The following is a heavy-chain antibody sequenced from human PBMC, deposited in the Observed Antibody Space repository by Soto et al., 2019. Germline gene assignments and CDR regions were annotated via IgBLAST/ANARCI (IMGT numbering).Heavy chain of an antibody. Sequence: ASVKVSCKVSGYTLTELSMHWVRQAPGKGLEWMGGFDPEDGETIYAQKFQGRVTMTEDTSTDTAYMELSSLRSEDTAVYYCATDLITDYGDYYFDYWGQGTLVTVSS. CDR1: GYTLTELS. J-gene: IGHJ4*02. CDR3: ATDLITDYGDYYFDY. D-gene: IGHD4-17*01. CDR2: FDPEDGET. V-gene: IGHV1-24*01.